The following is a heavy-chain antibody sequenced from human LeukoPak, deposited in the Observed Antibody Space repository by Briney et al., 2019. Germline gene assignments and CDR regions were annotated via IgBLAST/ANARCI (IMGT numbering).Heavy chain of an antibody. J-gene: IGHJ4*02. CDR1: GFTFNRYA. CDR3: ARQMYDY. D-gene: IGHD2-8*01. Sequence: GGSLRLSCAASGFTFNRYAMSWVRQAPGKGLEWVSSISSSSSYIYYADSVKGRFTISRDNAKNSLYLQMNSLRAEDTAVYYCARQMYDYWGQGTLVTVSS. CDR2: ISSSSSYI. V-gene: IGHV3-21*01.